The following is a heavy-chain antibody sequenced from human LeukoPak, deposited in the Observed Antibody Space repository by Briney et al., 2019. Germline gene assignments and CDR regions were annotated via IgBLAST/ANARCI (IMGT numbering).Heavy chain of an antibody. Sequence: GGSLRLSRAASEFTFSSYAMSWVRQAPGKGLEWVSVVSGSGDVTHYADSVKGRFAISRDNSKNTLYLQMNSLRAEDTAVYYCAKHYYDSRDYRVFDYWGQGTLVTVSS. D-gene: IGHD3-22*01. CDR3: AKHYYDSRDYRVFDY. V-gene: IGHV3-23*01. J-gene: IGHJ4*02. CDR2: VSGSGDVT. CDR1: EFTFSSYA.